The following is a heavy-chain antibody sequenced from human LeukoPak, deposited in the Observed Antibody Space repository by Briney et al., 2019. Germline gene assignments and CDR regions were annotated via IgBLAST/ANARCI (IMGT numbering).Heavy chain of an antibody. CDR1: GYTFTSYG. D-gene: IGHD5-18*01. Sequence: ASVKVSCKASGYTFTSYGISWVRQAPGQGLEWMGWINPNSGGTNYAQKFQGRVTMTRDTSISTAYMELSRLRSDDTAVYYCARNTAAPAYYMDVWGKGTTVTVSS. CDR3: ARNTAAPAYYMDV. J-gene: IGHJ6*03. V-gene: IGHV1-2*02. CDR2: INPNSGGT.